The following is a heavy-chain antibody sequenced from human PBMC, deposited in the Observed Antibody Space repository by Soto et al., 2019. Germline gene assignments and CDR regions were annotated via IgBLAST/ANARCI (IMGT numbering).Heavy chain of an antibody. CDR3: ARDLTTVTSDYYYSYGMDV. D-gene: IGHD4-4*01. CDR1: GFTFSSYS. V-gene: IGHV3-21*01. J-gene: IGHJ6*02. Sequence: PGGSLRLSCAASGFTFSSYSMNWVRQAPGKGLEWVSIITITGFIDYADSVKGRFTISRDNAKSSLYLQMNSLRAEDTAVYYCARDLTTVTSDYYYSYGMDVWGQGIMVTVSS. CDR2: IITITGFI.